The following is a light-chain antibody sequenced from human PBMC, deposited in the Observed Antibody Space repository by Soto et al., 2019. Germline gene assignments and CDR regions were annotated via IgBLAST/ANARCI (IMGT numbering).Light chain of an antibody. J-gene: IGKJ1*01. CDR1: QSVSGN. Sequence: EIVMAQSPATLSVSPGERATLSCRASQSVSGNLAWYQQKPGQAPRLLIYGASTRATGIPARFSGSGSGTEFTLTISSLQSEDFPVYYCQQYNNWPPAFGQGTKVEIK. CDR3: QQYNNWPPA. V-gene: IGKV3-15*01. CDR2: GAS.